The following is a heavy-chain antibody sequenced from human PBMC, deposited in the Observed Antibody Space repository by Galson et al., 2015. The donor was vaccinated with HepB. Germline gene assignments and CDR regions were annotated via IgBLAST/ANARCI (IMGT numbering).Heavy chain of an antibody. CDR3: ARVTDQRRATPDY. CDR2: ISAYNGNT. J-gene: IGHJ4*02. V-gene: IGHV1-18*01. Sequence: SLKVSFKASGYTLTSYGISWVRQAPGQGLEWMGWISAYNGNTNYAQKLQGRVTMTTDTSTSTAYMELRSLRSDDTAVYYCARVTDQRRATPDYWGQGTLVTVSS. CDR1: GYTLTSYG.